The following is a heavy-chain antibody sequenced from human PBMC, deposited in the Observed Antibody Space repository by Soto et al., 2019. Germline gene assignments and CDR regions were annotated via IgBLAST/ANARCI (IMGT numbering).Heavy chain of an antibody. CDR3: ANIFEGVWFGEFGNYYYYMDV. D-gene: IGHD3-10*01. J-gene: IGHJ6*03. CDR2: ISGSGGST. V-gene: IGHV3-23*01. Sequence: GGSLRLSCAASGFTFSSYAMSWVRQAPGKGLEWVSAISGSGGSTYYADSVKGRFTISRDNSKNTLYLQMNSLRAEDTAVYYCANIFEGVWFGEFGNYYYYMDVWGKGTTVTVSS. CDR1: GFTFSSYA.